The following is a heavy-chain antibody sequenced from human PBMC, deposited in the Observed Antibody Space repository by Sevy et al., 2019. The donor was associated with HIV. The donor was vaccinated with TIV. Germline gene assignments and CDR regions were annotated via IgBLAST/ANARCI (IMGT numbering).Heavy chain of an antibody. D-gene: IGHD3-22*01. J-gene: IGHJ4*01. CDR1: GYTFIGYY. V-gene: IGHV1-2*02. CDR3: ARDHMYYYDTTAYYAGTDY. Sequence: ASVKVSCKTSGYTFIGYYMHWVRQAPGQGLEWMGWINPNGGGTNYAQKFQGRVTMTSDTSIGTAYMELSGLRSDDTAIYYCARDHMYYYDTTAYYAGTDYWGHGTLVTVSS. CDR2: INPNGGGT.